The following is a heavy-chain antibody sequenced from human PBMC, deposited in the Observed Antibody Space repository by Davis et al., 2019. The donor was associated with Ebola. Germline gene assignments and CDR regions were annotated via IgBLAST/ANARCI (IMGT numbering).Heavy chain of an antibody. D-gene: IGHD2-2*01. V-gene: IGHV5-51*01. J-gene: IGHJ6*02. CDR2: IYPGDSDT. CDR3: ARLSMRNHCSSTSCYLEYYYYGMDV. CDR1: GYSFTSYW. Sequence: PGGSLRLSCKGSGYSFTSYWIGWVRQMPGKGLEWMGIIYPGDSDTRYSPSFQGQVTISADKSISTAYLQWSSLKASDIAMYYCARLSMRNHCSSTSCYLEYYYYGMDVWGQGTTVTVSS.